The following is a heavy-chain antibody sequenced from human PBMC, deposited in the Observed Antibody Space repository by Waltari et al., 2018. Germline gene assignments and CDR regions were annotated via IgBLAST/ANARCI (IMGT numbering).Heavy chain of an antibody. Sequence: HLVESGGGLIQPGGALRHSCAASGFTVTNYYMSWVRQAPGRGLECVSVIYSAVTTYYADSVKGRFTISRDTFRNTLYLQMDNLRPDDTAVYYCARGNTASLDYWGQGTLVTVSS. CDR3: ARGNTASLDY. D-gene: IGHD2-21*02. J-gene: IGHJ4*02. CDR1: GFTVTNYY. CDR2: IYSAVTT. V-gene: IGHV3-53*01.